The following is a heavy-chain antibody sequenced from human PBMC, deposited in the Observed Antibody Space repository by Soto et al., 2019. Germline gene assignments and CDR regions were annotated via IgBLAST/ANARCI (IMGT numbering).Heavy chain of an antibody. CDR1: GFTFSTYA. V-gene: IGHV3-23*01. Sequence: VQLLESGGGLVQPGGSLRLSCAASGFTFSTYAMNWVRQAPGKGLEWVSGISGSGGSTYYAGSVKGRFTISRDNPKNTLYLQMNSLRAEDTAVYYCAKAPTTISSYYYYYGVDVWGQGTTVTVSS. D-gene: IGHD4-4*01. CDR2: ISGSGGST. CDR3: AKAPTTISSYYYYYGVDV. J-gene: IGHJ6*02.